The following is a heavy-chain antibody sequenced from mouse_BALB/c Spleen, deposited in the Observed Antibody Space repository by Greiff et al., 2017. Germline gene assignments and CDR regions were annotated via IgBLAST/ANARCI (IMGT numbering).Heavy chain of an antibody. J-gene: IGHJ1*01. V-gene: IGHV3-6*02. CDR1: GYSITSGYY. Sequence: EESGPGLVKPSQSLSLTCSVTGYSITSGYYWNWIRQFPGNKLEWMGYISYDGSNNYNPSLKNRISITRDTSKNQFFLKLNSVTTEDTATYYCAREGYYGSSHWYFDVWGAGTTVTVSS. CDR3: AREGYYGSSHWYFDV. D-gene: IGHD1-1*01. CDR2: ISYDGSN.